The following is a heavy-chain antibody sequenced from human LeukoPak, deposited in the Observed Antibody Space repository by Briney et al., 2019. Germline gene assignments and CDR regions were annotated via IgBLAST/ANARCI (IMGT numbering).Heavy chain of an antibody. CDR1: GFTFSSYS. V-gene: IGHV3-48*01. CDR3: ASAQLMLFDY. D-gene: IGHD5-24*01. CDR2: ISSSSSTI. J-gene: IGHJ4*02. Sequence: GGSLRLSCAASGFTFSSYSMNWVRQAPGKGLEWVSYISSSSSTIYYADSVKGRFTISRDNAKNSLYLQMNSLRAEDTAVYYCASAQLMLFDYWGQGTLVTVSS.